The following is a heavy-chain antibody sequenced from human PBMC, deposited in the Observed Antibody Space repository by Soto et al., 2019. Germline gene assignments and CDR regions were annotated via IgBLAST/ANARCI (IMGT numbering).Heavy chain of an antibody. Sequence: PSETLSLTCAVYGGSFSGYYWSWIRQPPGKGLEWIGEINHSGSTNYNPSLKSRVTISVDTSKNQFSLKLSSVTAADTAVYYCARGRARRIAAAGTWWFDPWGQXTLVTVSS. V-gene: IGHV4-34*01. J-gene: IGHJ5*02. CDR1: GGSFSGYY. CDR2: INHSGST. CDR3: ARGRARRIAAAGTWWFDP. D-gene: IGHD6-13*01.